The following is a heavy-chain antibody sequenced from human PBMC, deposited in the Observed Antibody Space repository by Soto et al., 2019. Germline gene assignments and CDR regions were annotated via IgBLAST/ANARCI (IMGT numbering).Heavy chain of an antibody. D-gene: IGHD4-17*01. J-gene: IGHJ3*02. Sequence: EVQLLESGGCLVQPGGSLRLSCAASGFTFSSYAMSWVRQAPGKGLEWVSAISGSGGSTYYADSVKGRFTISRDNSKNTLYLQMNSLRAEDTAVYYCATFSLRTVTTLGAFDIWGQGTMVTVSS. CDR2: ISGSGGST. V-gene: IGHV3-23*01. CDR1: GFTFSSYA. CDR3: ATFSLRTVTTLGAFDI.